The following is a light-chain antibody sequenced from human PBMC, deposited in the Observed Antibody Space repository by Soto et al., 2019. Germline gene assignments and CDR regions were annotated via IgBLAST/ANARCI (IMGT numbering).Light chain of an antibody. CDR1: SSDVGAYNY. CDR3: PSYVGNNLWV. CDR2: EVT. J-gene: IGLJ3*02. Sequence: QSALTQPPSASGSPGQSVTISCTGTSSDVGAYNYVSWYQQYPGKAPKLMIYEVTKRPSGVPDRFSGSKSGNTASLTVSGLQAEDEADYYCPSYVGNNLWVFGGGTKLTVL. V-gene: IGLV2-8*01.